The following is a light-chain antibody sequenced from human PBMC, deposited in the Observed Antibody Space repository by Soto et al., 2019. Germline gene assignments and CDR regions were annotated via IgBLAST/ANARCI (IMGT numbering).Light chain of an antibody. J-gene: IGLJ3*02. Sequence: HSVLTQPASVSGSPGQSITFSCTGASSNVGRFKLVSWYQQHSGKAPKLMIFEVTKRPSGVSNRFSGSKSDNTASLTISGLRAEDEADYYCCSYAGGSTWVFGGGTKLTVL. CDR1: SSNVGRFKL. CDR3: CSYAGGSTWV. V-gene: IGLV2-23*02. CDR2: EVT.